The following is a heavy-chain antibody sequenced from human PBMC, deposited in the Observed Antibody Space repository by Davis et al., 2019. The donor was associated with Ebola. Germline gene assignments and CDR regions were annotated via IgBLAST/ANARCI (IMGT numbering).Heavy chain of an antibody. CDR2: ISSSGSTI. CDR1: GFTFSDYY. CDR3: ARVIGFGELLYYGMDV. Sequence: GGSLRLSCAASGFTFSDYYMSWIRQAPGKGLEWVSYISSSGSTIYYADSVKGRFTISRDNAKNSLYLQMNSLRAEDTAVYYCARVIGFGELLYYGMDVWGKGTTVTVSS. V-gene: IGHV3-11*01. J-gene: IGHJ6*04. D-gene: IGHD3-10*01.